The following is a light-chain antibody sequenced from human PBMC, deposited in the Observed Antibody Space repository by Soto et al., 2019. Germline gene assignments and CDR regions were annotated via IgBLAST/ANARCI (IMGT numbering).Light chain of an antibody. Sequence: DIQLTQSPSFLSASVGDRVTITCRASQGINNYLAWYQQKPGKAPKLLIYTASTLQSGVPSRFSGSGSGTEFTLTISSLQPEEFATYYCQQLNNYPRTFGQGTKVYIK. CDR2: TAS. CDR1: QGINNY. V-gene: IGKV1-9*01. J-gene: IGKJ1*01. CDR3: QQLNNYPRT.